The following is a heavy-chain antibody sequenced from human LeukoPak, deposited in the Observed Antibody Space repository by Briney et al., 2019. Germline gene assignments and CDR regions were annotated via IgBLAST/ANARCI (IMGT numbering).Heavy chain of an antibody. CDR2: INHGGSV. J-gene: IGHJ1*01. D-gene: IGHD1-26*01. CDR3: ARGQVGPRLRH. CDR1: GGSFSGYY. V-gene: IGHV4-34*01. Sequence: SDTLSLTCDVYGGSFSGYYWSWIRQSPGKGLEWIGEINHGGSVNCNPSLKSRVTISVDTSKNQFSLKLTSVTAADTAVYYCARGQVGPRLRHWGQGTLVTVSS.